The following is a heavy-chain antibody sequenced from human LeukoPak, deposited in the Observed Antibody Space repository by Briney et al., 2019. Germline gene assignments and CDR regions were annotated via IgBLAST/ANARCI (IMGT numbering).Heavy chain of an antibody. Sequence: GGSLRLSCAASGFXFSGSAMSWVRQAPGEGLEWVSLISYSGANSYYTDSVRGRFTISRDNSKDTLFLQMNSLRDDDTAVYYCTRRQLASFQYWGQGTLVTVSS. D-gene: IGHD6-13*01. CDR3: TRRQLASFQY. J-gene: IGHJ1*01. CDR1: GFXFSGSA. CDR2: ISYSGANS. V-gene: IGHV3-23*01.